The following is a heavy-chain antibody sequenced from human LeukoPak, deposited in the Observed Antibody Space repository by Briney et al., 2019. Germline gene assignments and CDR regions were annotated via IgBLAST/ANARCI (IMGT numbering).Heavy chain of an antibody. CDR2: IYHSGST. J-gene: IGHJ5*02. CDR3: ASRGYSGYDLVRFDP. CDR1: GGSISSGGYS. V-gene: IGHV4-30-2*01. D-gene: IGHD5-12*01. Sequence: SETLSLTCAVSGGSISSGGYSWSWIRQPPGKGLEWIGYIYHSGSTYYNPSLKSRVTISVDRSKNQFSLKLSSVTAADTAVYYCASRGYSGYDLVRFDPWGQGTLVTVSS.